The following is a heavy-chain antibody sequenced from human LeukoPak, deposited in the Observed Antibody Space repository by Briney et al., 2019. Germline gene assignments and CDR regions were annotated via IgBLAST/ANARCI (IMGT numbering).Heavy chain of an antibody. Sequence: GASVKVSCKASGGTFSSYAISWVRQAPGQGLEWMGWISAYNGNTNYAQKLQGRVTMTTDTPTSIAYMELRSLRSDDTAVYYCARDQRHSSGWYNYWGQGTLVTVSS. CDR3: ARDQRHSSGWYNY. J-gene: IGHJ4*02. CDR2: ISAYNGNT. CDR1: GGTFSSYA. D-gene: IGHD6-19*01. V-gene: IGHV1-18*01.